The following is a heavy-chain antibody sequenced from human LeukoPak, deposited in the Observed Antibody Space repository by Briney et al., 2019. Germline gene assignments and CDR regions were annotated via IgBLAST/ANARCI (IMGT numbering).Heavy chain of an antibody. J-gene: IGHJ4*02. CDR2: INPSGGTT. Sequence: ASVKVSCKVSGHAFTSYYLHWVRQAPGQGLEWVGIINPSGGTTSNAQKFQGRVTMTRDTSTTTVCMELSSLRSEDTAVYYCARGGCTSTSCYPDLFSWGQGTLVTVSS. CDR3: ARGGCTSTSCYPDLFS. V-gene: IGHV1-46*01. D-gene: IGHD2-2*01. CDR1: GHAFTSYY.